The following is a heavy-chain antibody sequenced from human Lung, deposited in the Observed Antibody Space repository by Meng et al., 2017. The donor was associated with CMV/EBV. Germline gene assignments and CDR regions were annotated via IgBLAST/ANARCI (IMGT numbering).Heavy chain of an antibody. J-gene: IGHJ5*02. V-gene: IGHV3-7*01. CDR1: GFTPSRYW. D-gene: IGHD3-16*01. CDR3: AKGGIVWSGWFDP. Sequence: GGSLRLSCVGSGFTPSRYWMNWVRQAPGKGLEWVATIKQDGSEKNYVDSVKGRFTISRDNAKNSLYLQMKSLSAEDTAVYYCAKGGIVWSGWFDPWGQGTQVTVSS. CDR2: IKQDGSEK.